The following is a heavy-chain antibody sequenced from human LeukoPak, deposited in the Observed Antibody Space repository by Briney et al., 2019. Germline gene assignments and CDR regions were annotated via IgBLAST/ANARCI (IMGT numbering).Heavy chain of an antibody. CDR1: GFTFSNAW. Sequence: GGSLRLSCAASGFTFSNAWMSWVRQAPGKGLEWVGRIKSKTDGGTTDYAAPVKGRFTISRDDSKNTLYLQMNSLKTEDTAVYYCTTGVSITMVRGQNNNLHDLDYWGQGTLVTVSS. V-gene: IGHV3-15*01. D-gene: IGHD3-10*01. CDR3: TTGVSITMVRGQNNNLHDLDY. J-gene: IGHJ4*02. CDR2: IKSKTDGGTT.